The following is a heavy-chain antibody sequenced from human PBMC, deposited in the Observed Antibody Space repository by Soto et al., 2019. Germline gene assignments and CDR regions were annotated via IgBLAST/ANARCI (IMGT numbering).Heavy chain of an antibody. CDR1: GFTFSSYG. Sequence: QVQLVESGGGVVQPGRSLRLSCAASGFTFSSYGMHWVRQAPGKGLEWVAVIGYDGSNKYYADSVKGRFTISRDNSKNTLYLQMNSLRAEDTAVYYCARGPYDLYGMDVWGQGSTVTVSS. D-gene: IGHD3-22*01. CDR2: IGYDGSNK. CDR3: ARGPYDLYGMDV. J-gene: IGHJ6*02. V-gene: IGHV3-33*01.